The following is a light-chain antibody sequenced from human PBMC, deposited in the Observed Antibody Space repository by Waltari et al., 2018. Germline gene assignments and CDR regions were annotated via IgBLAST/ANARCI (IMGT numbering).Light chain of an antibody. CDR1: SGHSSNI. CDR2: VNSDGSN. CDR3: QTGGHGTWV. V-gene: IGLV4-69*01. Sequence: QLVLTQSPSASASLGASVKLTCTLSSGHSSNIIAWLQQQPEKGPRYLMKVNSDGSNSKGDDIPERFSGSSSGAERYLTISSVQSEDEADYYCQTGGHGTWVFGGGTTLTVL. J-gene: IGLJ3*02.